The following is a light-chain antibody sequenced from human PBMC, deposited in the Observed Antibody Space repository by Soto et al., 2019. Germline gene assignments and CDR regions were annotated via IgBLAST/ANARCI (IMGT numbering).Light chain of an antibody. J-gene: IGLJ1*01. CDR3: CSYAGSGTDV. CDR1: SSDVGSYNL. CDR2: EGS. V-gene: IGLV2-23*01. Sequence: QSALTQPASVSGSPGQSITISCTGTSSDVGSYNLVSWYQQHPGKAPKLMIYEGSKRPSGVSNRFSGSKSGNTASLTISGLQAEDEADYYCCSYAGSGTDVFGTGTKLTVL.